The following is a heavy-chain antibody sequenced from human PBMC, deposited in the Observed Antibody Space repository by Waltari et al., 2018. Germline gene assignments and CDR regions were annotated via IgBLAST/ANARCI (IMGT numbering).Heavy chain of an antibody. CDR2: IKPDGSEK. J-gene: IGHJ6*02. CDR1: GFTFRNEW. Sequence: EVQLVESGGGLVQPGGSLRLSCAASGFTFRNEWMDWVRQAPGKGLGGVSNIKPDGSEKDSVDSGKGRFTISRDNAKNSVYLQMNSLRVEDTAVYYCSRRLDAWGQGTTVTVSS. V-gene: IGHV3-7*03. CDR3: SRRLDA.